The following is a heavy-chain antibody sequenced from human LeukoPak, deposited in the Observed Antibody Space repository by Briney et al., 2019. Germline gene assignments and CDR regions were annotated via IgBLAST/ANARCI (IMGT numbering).Heavy chain of an antibody. CDR1: GGSISSYY. CDR3: ARGGSGISNAFDI. J-gene: IGHJ3*02. D-gene: IGHD3-10*01. Sequence: SETDSLTCSVSGGSISSYYWSWTRQPPGKGLEWLGYLYYSGSTNSNPSLKSLITMSVDTSKNQLSLKLRSVTAADTAVYYCARGGSGISNAFDIWGQGTLATVSS. V-gene: IGHV4-59*01. CDR2: LYYSGST.